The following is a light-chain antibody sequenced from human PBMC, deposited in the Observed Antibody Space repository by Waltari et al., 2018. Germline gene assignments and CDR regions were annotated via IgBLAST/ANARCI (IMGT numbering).Light chain of an antibody. Sequence: QSVLTQPPSASGTPGQRVTISCSGSSFNIGSNSVHWYQQLPGTAPKLLMYGNNPRPSGVPDRVSGSKSGTSASLAISGLRSEDEAIYYCATWDDSLGGRWVFGGGTKVTVL. CDR3: ATWDDSLGGRWV. CDR1: SFNIGSNS. J-gene: IGLJ3*02. CDR2: GNN. V-gene: IGLV1-47*01.